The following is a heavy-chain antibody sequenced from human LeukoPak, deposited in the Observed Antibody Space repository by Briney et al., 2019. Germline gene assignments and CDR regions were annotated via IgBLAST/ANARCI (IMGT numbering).Heavy chain of an antibody. CDR1: GFTFSGYW. D-gene: IGHD3-16*01. J-gene: IGHJ4*02. V-gene: IGHV3-7*01. CDR3: VGHSDY. CDR2: IKQDGSEK. Sequence: GGSLRLSCAATGFTFSGYWMSWVRQAPGKGLEWVANIKQDGSEKYYVDSVKGRFTISRDNAKNSLYLQMNSLRAEDTAVYYCVGHSDYWGQGTLVTVSS.